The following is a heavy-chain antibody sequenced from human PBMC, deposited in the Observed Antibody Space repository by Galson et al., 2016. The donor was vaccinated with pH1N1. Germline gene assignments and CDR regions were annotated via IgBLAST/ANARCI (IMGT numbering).Heavy chain of an antibody. Sequence: TLSLTCGVSGFSISSGYYWGWIRQPPGKGLEWIANIYYSGITYYDASLKSRVTISVDTSKKQFSLKLNSVIAADTAVYYCARLWYGEYIDYWGQGTRVTVSS. V-gene: IGHV4-38-2*01. CDR1: GFSISSGYY. D-gene: IGHD3-10*01. CDR2: IYYSGIT. J-gene: IGHJ4*02. CDR3: ARLWYGEYIDY.